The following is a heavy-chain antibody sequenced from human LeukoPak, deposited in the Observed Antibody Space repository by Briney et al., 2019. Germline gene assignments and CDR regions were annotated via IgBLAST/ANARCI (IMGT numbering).Heavy chain of an antibody. CDR2: IYHSGNT. Sequence: PSETLSLTCTVSGDSISSYYWSWIRQPPGKGLEWIGYIYHSGNTNSNPSLKSRVTISVDTTKNQFSLKLSSVTAADTAVYYCARLLYDRSGYYWFDPWGQGTLVTVSS. J-gene: IGHJ5*02. V-gene: IGHV4-59*08. CDR3: ARLLYDRSGYYWFDP. CDR1: GDSISSYY. D-gene: IGHD3-22*01.